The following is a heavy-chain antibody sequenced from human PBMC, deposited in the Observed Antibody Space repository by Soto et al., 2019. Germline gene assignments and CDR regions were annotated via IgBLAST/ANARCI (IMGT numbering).Heavy chain of an antibody. D-gene: IGHD3-3*01. V-gene: IGHV3-33*01. CDR2: IWYDGSDK. Sequence: QVQLVESGGGVVQPGRSLRLSCATSGFTFSSYGMYWVRQGPGKGLEWVAVIWYDGSDKYYAESVKGRFSISRDNSKNTPYLQLNSPRAEDTAVYYCARDRGLRYLEWSLDYWGQGTLVTVPS. CDR1: GFTFSSYG. CDR3: ARDRGLRYLEWSLDY. J-gene: IGHJ4*02.